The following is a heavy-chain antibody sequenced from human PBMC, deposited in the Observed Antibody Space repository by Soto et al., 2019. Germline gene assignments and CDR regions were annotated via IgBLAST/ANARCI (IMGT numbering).Heavy chain of an antibody. CDR3: ARDAGITMVRENHSMDV. CDR1: GYTFTGYY. Sequence: QVQLVQSGAEVKKPGASVKVSCKASGYTFTGYYMHWVRQAPGQGLEWMGWINPNSGGTNYAQKFQGRVTMTRDTSISTAYMELSRLRSDDTAVYYCARDAGITMVRENHSMDVWGQGTTVTVSS. V-gene: IGHV1-2*02. D-gene: IGHD3-10*01. J-gene: IGHJ6*02. CDR2: INPNSGGT.